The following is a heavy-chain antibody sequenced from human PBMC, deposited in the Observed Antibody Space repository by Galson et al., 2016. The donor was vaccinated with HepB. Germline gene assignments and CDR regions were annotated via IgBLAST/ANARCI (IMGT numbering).Heavy chain of an antibody. CDR3: ASLPLGYCSGPSCYWEFDF. CDR2: VFQSGDT. J-gene: IGHJ4*02. D-gene: IGHD2-2*01. CDR1: GGSINSPTW. V-gene: IGHV4-4*02. Sequence: VSGGSINSPTWWSWVRQPPGKGLEWIGEVFQSGDTNYNPSLKSRVTILVDRSKNQFSLRLTSVTAADTAVYYCASLPLGYCSGPSCYWEFDFWGQGTLVIVSS.